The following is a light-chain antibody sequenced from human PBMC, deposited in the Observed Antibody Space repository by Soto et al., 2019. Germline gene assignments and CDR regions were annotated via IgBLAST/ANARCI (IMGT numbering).Light chain of an antibody. J-gene: IGKJ1*01. V-gene: IGKV1-33*01. CDR2: DAS. CDR1: QGISNY. Sequence: DIQMTQSPSSLSASVGDRVTITCQASQGISNYLNWYQQKPGKAPKLLIYDASNLETGVPSRFSGSGSGTDFTFTISSLQPEDIATYYCQQYDNLPTWTFGQGNKVEIK. CDR3: QQYDNLPTWT.